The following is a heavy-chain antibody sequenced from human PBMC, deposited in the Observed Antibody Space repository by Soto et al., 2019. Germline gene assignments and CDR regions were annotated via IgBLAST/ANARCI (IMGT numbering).Heavy chain of an antibody. Sequence: SETLSLTCTVSGGSINSNSYYWGWIRQPPGKGLEWIGSIYYSGNTYYNPSLKSRVTMSVDTSKNQFSLNLSSVTAADTAVYHCARLFSLFFCEGAKGQGLTNWFEPWGQETLVTVSS. D-gene: IGHD2-21*01. V-gene: IGHV4-39*01. CDR1: GGSINSNSYY. CDR3: ARLFSLFFCEGAKGQGLTNWFEP. J-gene: IGHJ5*02. CDR2: IYYSGNT.